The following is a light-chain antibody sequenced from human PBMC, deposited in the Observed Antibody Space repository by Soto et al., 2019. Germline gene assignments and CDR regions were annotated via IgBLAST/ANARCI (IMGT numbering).Light chain of an antibody. CDR1: PSVSSSY. V-gene: IGKV3-20*01. CDR2: DAS. Sequence: EIVLTQSPGPLSLSPGERATLSCRASPSVSSSYLAWYQQRPGQAPRLLIYDASSRATGIPDRFSGSGSGTDFTLTISRLEPEDFAVYYCQQYGSSPSTFGPGTKVEIK. J-gene: IGKJ1*01. CDR3: QQYGSSPST.